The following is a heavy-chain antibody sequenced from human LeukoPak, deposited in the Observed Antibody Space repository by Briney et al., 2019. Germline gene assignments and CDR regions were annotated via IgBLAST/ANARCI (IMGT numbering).Heavy chain of an antibody. CDR1: GYTFTSYD. CDR2: MNPNSGNT. V-gene: IGHV1-8*03. J-gene: IGHJ6*03. D-gene: IGHD3-3*01. CDR3: ARGLRGPRYDFWSGYYPNYYYYYMDV. Sequence: GASVKVSCKASGYTFTSYDTNWVRQATGQGLEWMGWMNPNSGNTGYAQKFQGRVTITRNTSISTAYMELSSLRSEDTAVYYCARGLRGPRYDFWSGYYPNYYYYYMDVWGKGTTVTVSS.